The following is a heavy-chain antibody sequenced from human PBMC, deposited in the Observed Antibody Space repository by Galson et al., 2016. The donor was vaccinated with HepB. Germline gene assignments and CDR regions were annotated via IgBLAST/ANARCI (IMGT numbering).Heavy chain of an antibody. CDR2: MSSSISTI. CDR1: GFTFSTSG. D-gene: IGHD6-6*01. J-gene: IGHJ3*01. CDR3: ARELVRSAFDL. Sequence: SLRLSCAGSGFTFSTSGLNWVRQAPGKGLQWISYMSSSISTIYYADSVVGRFTISRDNAKNSVYLQMDNLRDEDTGVYYCARELVRSAFDLWGQGTLVTVS. V-gene: IGHV3-48*02.